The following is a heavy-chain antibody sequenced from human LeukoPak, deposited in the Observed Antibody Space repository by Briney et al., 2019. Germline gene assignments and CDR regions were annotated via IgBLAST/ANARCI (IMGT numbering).Heavy chain of an antibody. Sequence: GGSLRLSCAASGFTFSSYDMHWVRQATGKGLEWVSAIGTAGDTYYPGSVKGRFTISRENANNSLYLQMNSLRAEDTAVYYCARSYSSSRGTFDYWGQGTLVTVSS. J-gene: IGHJ4*02. CDR2: IGTAGDT. D-gene: IGHD6-6*01. CDR3: ARSYSSSRGTFDY. CDR1: GFTFSSYD. V-gene: IGHV3-13*04.